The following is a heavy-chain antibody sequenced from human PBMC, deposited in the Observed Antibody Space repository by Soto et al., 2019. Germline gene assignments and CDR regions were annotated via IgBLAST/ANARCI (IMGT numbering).Heavy chain of an antibody. V-gene: IGHV4-61*01. CDR3: ATTNAGAFNI. CDR2: IYYSGST. CDR1: GGSVTSGTYY. J-gene: IGHJ3*02. Sequence: SETLSLTCTVSGGSVTSGTYYWSWIRQPPGKGLEYIGYIYYSGSTNYNPSLNGRVTISVDTPKNQFSLKLSSATAADTALYYCATTNAGAFNIWGQGTMVTVSS.